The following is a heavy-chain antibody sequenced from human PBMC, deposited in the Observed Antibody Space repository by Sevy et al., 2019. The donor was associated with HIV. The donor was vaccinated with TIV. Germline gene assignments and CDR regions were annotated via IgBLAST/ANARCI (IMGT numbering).Heavy chain of an antibody. CDR2: IYTSGST. Sequence: SETLSLTCTVSGGSISSYYWSWIRQPAGKGLEWIGRIYTSGSTNYNPSLKSRVTMSVDTSKNQFSLKLSSVTAADTAVYYCARDPYDSSGYYYDYWGQGPLVTVSS. D-gene: IGHD3-22*01. J-gene: IGHJ4*02. CDR3: ARDPYDSSGYYYDY. V-gene: IGHV4-4*07. CDR1: GGSISSYY.